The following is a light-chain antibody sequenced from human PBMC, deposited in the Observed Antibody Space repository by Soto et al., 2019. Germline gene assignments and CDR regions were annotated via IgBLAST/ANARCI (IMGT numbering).Light chain of an antibody. V-gene: IGKV3-20*01. Sequence: EIVLTQSPGTLSLSSGERATLSCRANQSVDDDFLAWYQRRPGQAPRLLIYGASTRASGIPQRFSGGGSGTDFTLTISRLEPEDFAVYYCQQYGGSPLTFGQGTRLE. CDR2: GAS. CDR3: QQYGGSPLT. CDR1: QSVDDDF. J-gene: IGKJ5*01.